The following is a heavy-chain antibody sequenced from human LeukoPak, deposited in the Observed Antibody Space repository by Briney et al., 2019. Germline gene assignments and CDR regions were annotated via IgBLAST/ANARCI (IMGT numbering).Heavy chain of an antibody. CDR1: GFAFSSYW. D-gene: IGHD4-23*01. V-gene: IGHV3-7*01. CDR3: ARVGTWELQRVFDF. Sequence: GGSLRLSCAPSGFAFSSYWMTWVRQVPGKGLEWVANINREGNEKYYVDSVKGRFTISRDNAKSSVDLQMDSLRVEDTAVYYCARVGTWELQRVFDFWGQGTLVTVSS. CDR2: INREGNEK. J-gene: IGHJ4*02.